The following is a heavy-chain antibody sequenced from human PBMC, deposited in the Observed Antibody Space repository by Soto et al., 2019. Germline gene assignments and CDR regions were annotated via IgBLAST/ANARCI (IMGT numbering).Heavy chain of an antibody. D-gene: IGHD5-18*01. CDR1: GTAVSNYY. Sequence: SETLSLTCRVSGTAVSNYYWSWIRQPAGKGLEHIGRIYTSGSTSYNPSLKSRVTMSMDTSQTQIYLNLTSVTAADTAVYYCARGGIQLSYAFDYWGQGIQVTVSS. V-gene: IGHV4-4*07. J-gene: IGHJ4*02. CDR3: ARGGIQLSYAFDY. CDR2: IYTSGST.